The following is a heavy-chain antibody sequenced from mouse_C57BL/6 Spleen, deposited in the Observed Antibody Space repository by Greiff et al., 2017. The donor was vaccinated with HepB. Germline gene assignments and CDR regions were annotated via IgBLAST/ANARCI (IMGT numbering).Heavy chain of an antibody. D-gene: IGHD2-2*01. CDR3: ARRGYGYPYFDY. CDR1: GYTFTSYW. CDR2: IYPSDSET. J-gene: IGHJ2*01. V-gene: IGHV1-61*01. Sequence: QVQLQQPGAELVRPGSSVKLSCKASGYTFTSYWMDWVKQRPGQGLEWIGNIYPSDSETHYNQKFKDKATLTVDKSSSTAYMQLSSLTSEDSAVYYCARRGYGYPYFDYWGQGTTLTVSS.